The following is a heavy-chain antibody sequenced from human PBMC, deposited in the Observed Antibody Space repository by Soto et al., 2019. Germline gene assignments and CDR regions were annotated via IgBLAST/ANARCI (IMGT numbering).Heavy chain of an antibody. D-gene: IGHD1-20*01. V-gene: IGHV3-33*08. Sequence: GRFLSLPTPASWFTWSSLGWHRVRQATGELLEWVAVIWYDGSNKYYADSVKGRFTISRDNSKNTLYLQMNSLRAEDTAVYYCASEALDRYHYYCYGMDFLVHGPTVTVS. CDR1: WFTWSSLG. CDR2: IWYDGSNK. J-gene: IGHJ6*02. CDR3: ASEALDRYHYYCYGMDF.